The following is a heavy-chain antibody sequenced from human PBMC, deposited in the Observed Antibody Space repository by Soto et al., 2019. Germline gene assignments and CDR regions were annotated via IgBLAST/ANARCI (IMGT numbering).Heavy chain of an antibody. D-gene: IGHD6-13*01. CDR1: GFIFSDYA. V-gene: IGHV3-23*01. CDR2: ISGSGESI. CDR3: ARDRHGSDWYTYYFYTLAV. J-gene: IGHJ6*02. Sequence: EVQLLESGGGLVQTGESLRLSCAASGFIFSDYAMTWVRQAPGKGLEWVSGISGSGESIYYADSVEGRFTISRDNSKNTVYLQMNSLRGEDTAVYYCARDRHGSDWYTYYFYTLAVWGQGTTVTVSS.